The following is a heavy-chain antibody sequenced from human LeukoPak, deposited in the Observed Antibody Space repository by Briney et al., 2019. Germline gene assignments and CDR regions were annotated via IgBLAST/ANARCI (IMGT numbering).Heavy chain of an antibody. CDR3: ARDLAAARLDF. Sequence: GRSLRLSCAASGFTSSNHGMPWVRQAPGKGLEWVANIWYDGSQEYYADTVKGRFTISRDISKNTLYLQMNSLRAEDTAVYYCARDLAAARLDFRGQGTLVTVSS. D-gene: IGHD6-6*01. CDR2: IWYDGSQE. V-gene: IGHV3-33*01. J-gene: IGHJ4*02. CDR1: GFTSSNHG.